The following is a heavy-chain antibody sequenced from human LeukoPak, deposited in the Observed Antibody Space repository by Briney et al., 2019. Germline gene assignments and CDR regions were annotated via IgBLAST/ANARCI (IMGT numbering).Heavy chain of an antibody. Sequence: GGSLRLSCAASGFTFSTFAMIWVRQPPGKGLEWVSSIFQGGGEIHYADSVRGRFTISRDNSRNTLYLQMNSLRAEDTAIYYCAKNGDRGAYCSGGTCYPYYYYYMDVWGKGTTVTISS. CDR1: GFTFSTFA. CDR2: IFQGGGEI. V-gene: IGHV3-23*01. J-gene: IGHJ6*03. CDR3: AKNGDRGAYCSGGTCYPYYYYYMDV. D-gene: IGHD2-15*01.